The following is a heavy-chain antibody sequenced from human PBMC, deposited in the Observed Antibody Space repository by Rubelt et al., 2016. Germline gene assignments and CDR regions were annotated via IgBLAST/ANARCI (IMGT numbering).Heavy chain of an antibody. CDR2: INHSGST. CDR1: GGSFSRYY. V-gene: IGHV4-34*01. J-gene: IGHJ4*02. Sequence: QVQLQQWGAGLLKPSETLSLTCAVYGGSFSRYYWSWIRQPPGKGLEWIGEINHSGSTNYNPSLKSRVTISVDTSKNQFSLKLSSVTAADTAVYYCARPIPYGPFDYWGQGTLVTVSS. CDR3: ARPIPYGPFDY. D-gene: IGHD4-17*01.